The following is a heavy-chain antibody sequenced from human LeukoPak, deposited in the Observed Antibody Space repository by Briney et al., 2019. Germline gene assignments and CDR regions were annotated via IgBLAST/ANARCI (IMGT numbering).Heavy chain of an antibody. V-gene: IGHV4-4*02. D-gene: IGHD2-2*01. Sequence: KPSETLSLTCAVSGDSISSSNWWTWVRQPPGKGLEWIGYIYYSGSTKYNPSLKSRVTISVDTSKNQFSLKLSSVTAADTAVYYCAVVVVPAADSVAFDIWGQGTMVTVSS. CDR2: IYYSGST. CDR1: GDSISSSNW. CDR3: AVVVVPAADSVAFDI. J-gene: IGHJ3*02.